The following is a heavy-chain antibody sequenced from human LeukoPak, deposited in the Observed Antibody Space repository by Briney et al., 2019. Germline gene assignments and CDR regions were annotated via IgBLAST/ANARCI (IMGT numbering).Heavy chain of an antibody. CDR1: GGSISSYY. CDR2: IYYSGST. J-gene: IGHJ4*02. CDR3: ARVGYSSSWYPDY. Sequence: SETLSLTCTVSGGSISSYYWSWIRQPPGKGLEWIGYIYYSGSTNYNPSLKSRVTMSVDTSKNQFSLKLSSVTAADTAVYYCARVGYSSSWYPDYWGQGTLVTVSS. D-gene: IGHD6-13*01. V-gene: IGHV4-59*01.